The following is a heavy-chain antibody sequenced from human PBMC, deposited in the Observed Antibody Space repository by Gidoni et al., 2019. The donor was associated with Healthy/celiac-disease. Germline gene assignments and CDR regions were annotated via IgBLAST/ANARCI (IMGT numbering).Heavy chain of an antibody. Sequence: QVQLVQSGAEVKKPGSSVKVSCKASGGTFSRYAISWVQQAPGQGLEWMGGIIPIFGTANYAQKFQGRVTITADESTSTAYMELSSLRSEDTAVYYCARGGTMVRGVIRPYYFDYWGQGTLVTVSS. CDR1: GGTFSRYA. D-gene: IGHD3-10*01. CDR2: IIPIFGTA. CDR3: ARGGTMVRGVIRPYYFDY. V-gene: IGHV1-69*01. J-gene: IGHJ4*02.